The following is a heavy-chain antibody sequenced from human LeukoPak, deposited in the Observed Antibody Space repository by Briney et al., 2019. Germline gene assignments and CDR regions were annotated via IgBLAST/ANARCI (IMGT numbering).Heavy chain of an antibody. CDR1: GGSFSGYY. J-gene: IGHJ4*02. D-gene: IGHD1-20*01. V-gene: IGHV4-34*01. Sequence: SETLSLTYAVYGGSFSGYYWSWLRQPPGKGLEWIGEINHSGSTNYNPSLKSRVTISVDTSKNQFSLKLSSVTAADTAVYYCARVCNWNPGTFDYWGQGTLVTVSS. CDR2: INHSGST. CDR3: ARVCNWNPGTFDY.